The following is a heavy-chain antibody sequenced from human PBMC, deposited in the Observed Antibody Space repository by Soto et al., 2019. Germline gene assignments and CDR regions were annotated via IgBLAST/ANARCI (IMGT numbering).Heavy chain of an antibody. CDR2: IYPGDSDT. Sequence: GESLKISCKGSGYSFTSYWIGWVCQMPGKGLEWMGIIYPGDSDTRYSPSFQGQVTISADKSISTAYLQWSSLKASDTAMYYCARHYTMVRGVIPNYYYGMDVWGQGTTVTVSS. CDR3: ARHYTMVRGVIPNYYYGMDV. V-gene: IGHV5-51*01. D-gene: IGHD3-10*01. J-gene: IGHJ6*02. CDR1: GYSFTSYW.